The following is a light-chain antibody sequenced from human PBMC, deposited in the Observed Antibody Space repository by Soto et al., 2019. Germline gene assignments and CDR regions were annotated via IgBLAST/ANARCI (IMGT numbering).Light chain of an antibody. J-gene: IGLJ3*02. CDR1: SSNIGSNT. V-gene: IGLV1-44*01. CDR2: SNN. Sequence: QSVLTQPPSASGTPGQRVTISCSGSSSNIGSNTVNWHQQLPGTAPKLLIYSNNQRPSGVPDRFSGSKSGTSASLAISGLQSEDEADYYCAAWDVSLNGWVFGGGTKLTVL. CDR3: AAWDVSLNGWV.